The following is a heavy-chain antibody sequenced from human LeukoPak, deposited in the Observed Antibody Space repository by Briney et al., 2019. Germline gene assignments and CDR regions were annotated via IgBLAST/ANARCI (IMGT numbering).Heavy chain of an antibody. V-gene: IGHV4-30-4*01. Sequence: PSETLSLTCTVSGGSISSGDYYWSWIRQPPGKGLEWIGYIYYSGGTYYNPSLKSRVTISVDTSKNQFSLKLSSVTAADTAVYYCARDVWEVTTFDYWGQGTLVTVSS. CDR2: IYYSGGT. CDR1: GGSISSGDYY. CDR3: ARDVWEVTTFDY. J-gene: IGHJ4*02. D-gene: IGHD4-17*01.